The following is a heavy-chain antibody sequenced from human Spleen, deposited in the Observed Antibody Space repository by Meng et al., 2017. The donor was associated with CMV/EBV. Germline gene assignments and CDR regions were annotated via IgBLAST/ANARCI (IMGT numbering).Heavy chain of an antibody. CDR1: GYTFTSYG. J-gene: IGHJ3*02. V-gene: IGHV1-18*01. CDR2: ISASNGNP. D-gene: IGHD2-2*01. Sequence: ASVKVSCKASGYTFTSYGISWVRQAPGQGFEWLGWISASNGNPKYPQKFQGRVTFTRDISTSTVYMDLRSLRSDDTAVYYCARAVPAALTVGAFDIWGQGTMVTVSS. CDR3: ARAVPAALTVGAFDI.